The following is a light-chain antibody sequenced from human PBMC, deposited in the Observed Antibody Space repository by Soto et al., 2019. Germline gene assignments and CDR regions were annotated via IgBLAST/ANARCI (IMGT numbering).Light chain of an antibody. CDR3: CSYAGSGTYV. CDR2: EGS. CDR1: SSDVGSYNL. J-gene: IGLJ1*01. V-gene: IGLV2-23*01. Sequence: QSALTQPASVSGSPGQSITISCTGTSSDVGSYNLVSWYQQHPGKAPKLMIFEGSERPSGVSNRFSGSKSGNTASLTISGIQAEDETDYFCCSYAGSGTYVFGTGTKLTVL.